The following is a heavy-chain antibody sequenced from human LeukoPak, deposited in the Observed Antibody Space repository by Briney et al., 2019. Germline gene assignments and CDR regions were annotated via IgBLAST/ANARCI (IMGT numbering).Heavy chain of an antibody. V-gene: IGHV4-4*07. CDR1: GGSISSYY. CDR3: ARHVLRSRDGYPLDS. D-gene: IGHD5-24*01. CDR2: IYTSGST. J-gene: IGHJ4*02. Sequence: SETLSLTCTVSGGSISSYYWSWIRQPAGKGLEWIGRIYTSGSTNYDPSLKSRVTISVDTSNNQFSLQLSSVTAADTAVYYCARHVLRSRDGYPLDSWGRGTLVTVSS.